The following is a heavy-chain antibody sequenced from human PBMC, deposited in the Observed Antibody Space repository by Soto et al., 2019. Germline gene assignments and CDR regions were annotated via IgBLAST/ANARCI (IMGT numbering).Heavy chain of an antibody. CDR1: GGSISSYY. D-gene: IGHD3-16*02. V-gene: IGHV4-4*07. Sequence: PSETLSLICTVSGGSISSYYWSWIRQPAGKGLEWIGRIYTSGSTNYNPSLKSRVTMSVDTSKNQFSLKLSSVTAADTAVYYCARGYDMITSGGVIVITAAGSFDYWG. CDR3: ARGYDMITSGGVIVITAAGSFDY. CDR2: IYTSGST. J-gene: IGHJ4*01.